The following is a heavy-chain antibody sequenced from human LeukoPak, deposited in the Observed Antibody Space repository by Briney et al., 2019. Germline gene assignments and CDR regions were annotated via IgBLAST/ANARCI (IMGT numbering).Heavy chain of an antibody. J-gene: IGHJ4*02. CDR3: ARGPWRSSGWRSFDY. D-gene: IGHD6-19*01. Sequence: PPETLSLTCAVYGGSFSGDYWSWIRQPPGKGLEWIGEINHSGSTNYNPSLKSRVTISVDTSKNQFSLKLSSVTAADTAVYYCARGPWRSSGWRSFDYWGQGTLVTVSS. CDR2: INHSGST. CDR1: GGSFSGDY. V-gene: IGHV4-34*01.